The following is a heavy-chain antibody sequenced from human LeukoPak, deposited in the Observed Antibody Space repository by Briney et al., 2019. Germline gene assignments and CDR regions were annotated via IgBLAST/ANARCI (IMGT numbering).Heavy chain of an antibody. Sequence: PGGSLRLSCAASGFTFSGSGMHWVRQAPGKGLEWVAFIRYHGSDKYYADSVKGRFTISRDNAKNSLYLQMNSLRAEDTAVYYCARVMTTVIKAFDYWGQGTLVTVSS. V-gene: IGHV3-30*02. CDR3: ARVMTTVIKAFDY. D-gene: IGHD4-17*01. CDR2: IRYHGSDK. CDR1: GFTFSGSG. J-gene: IGHJ4*02.